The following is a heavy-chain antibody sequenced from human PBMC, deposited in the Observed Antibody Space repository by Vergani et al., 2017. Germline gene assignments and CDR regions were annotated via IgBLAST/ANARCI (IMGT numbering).Heavy chain of an antibody. CDR2: ISGRGGST. J-gene: IGHJ4*02. Sequence: VQLVESGGGVVQPGGSLRLSCAASGFTFSSYGMHWVRQAPGKGLEWVSAISGRGGSTYYADSGKGRFTISIDNSKNTLYLQMNSLRAEDTAVYYCAKDYDFWSGPALDYWGQGTLVTVSS. CDR1: GFTFSSYG. CDR3: AKDYDFWSGPALDY. V-gene: IGHV3-23*04. D-gene: IGHD3-3*01.